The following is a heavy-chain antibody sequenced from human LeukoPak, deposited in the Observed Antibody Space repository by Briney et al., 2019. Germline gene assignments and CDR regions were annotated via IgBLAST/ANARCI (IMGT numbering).Heavy chain of an antibody. Sequence: GGSLRLSCAASGFTFSSYAINWVRQAPGKGLECVSAISGDGGSTYYADSVKGRFTISRDNSKNTMYLQMNSLSAEDTAVYYCAKQKGSASGASDYWGQGTLVTVSS. CDR2: ISGDGGST. V-gene: IGHV3-23*01. CDR3: AKQKGSASGASDY. CDR1: GFTFSSYA. J-gene: IGHJ4*02. D-gene: IGHD1-26*01.